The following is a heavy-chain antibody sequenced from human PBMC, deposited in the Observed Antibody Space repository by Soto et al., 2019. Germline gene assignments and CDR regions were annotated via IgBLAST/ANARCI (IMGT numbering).Heavy chain of an antibody. D-gene: IGHD3-10*01. CDR2: INHSGST. Sequence: SETLSLTCAVYGGSFSGYYRSWIRQPPGKGLEWIGEINHSGSTNYNPSLKSRVTISVDTSKNQFSLKLSSVAAADTAVYYCARGDYYGSGSYRYWGQGTLVTVSS. CDR1: GGSFSGYY. CDR3: ARGDYYGSGSYRY. J-gene: IGHJ4*02. V-gene: IGHV4-34*01.